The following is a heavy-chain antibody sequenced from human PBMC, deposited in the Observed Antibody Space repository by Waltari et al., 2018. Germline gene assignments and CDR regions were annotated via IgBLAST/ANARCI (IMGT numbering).Heavy chain of an antibody. V-gene: IGHV3-30*03. J-gene: IGHJ4*02. CDR2: ISYDGSNK. D-gene: IGHD3-22*01. Sequence: PGKGLEWVAVISYDGSNKYYADSVRGRFTISRDNSKTTLYLQVSSLRAEDTAVYYCASGGYNYDSSGYPPFDYWGQGTLVTVSS. CDR3: ASGGYNYDSSGYPPFDY.